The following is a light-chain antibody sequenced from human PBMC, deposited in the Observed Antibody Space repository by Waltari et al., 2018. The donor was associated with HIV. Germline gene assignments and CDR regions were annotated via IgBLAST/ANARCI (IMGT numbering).Light chain of an antibody. V-gene: IGLV2-14*02. J-gene: IGLJ3*02. CDR1: TSDVGSYDL. CDR2: EVY. Sequence: QSALTQPASVSGSPGQSITISCTGTTSDVGSYDLVSFYQQQPGKAPKLMIYEVYKRPSGVSNRFSGSKSGSSASLGISGLQTGDEADYFCGTWDSNLSIGVFGGGTKLTVL. CDR3: GTWDSNLSIGV.